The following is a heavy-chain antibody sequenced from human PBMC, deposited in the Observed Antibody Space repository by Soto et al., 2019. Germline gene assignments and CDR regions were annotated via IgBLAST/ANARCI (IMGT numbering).Heavy chain of an antibody. CDR1: GYTFTNNV. CDR3: ARDPIWTYTWNYARLNYLDP. CDR2: IHTAKGNT. Sequence: ASVNVSCKASGYTFTNNVIHWLRQAPGQTLEWMGWIHTAKGNTKYSQKFEARVTLTRDTAASTAYMELNSLRSDDTAVYYCARDPIWTYTWNYARLNYLDPWGQGTLVTVS. D-gene: IGHD1-7*01. V-gene: IGHV1-3*04. J-gene: IGHJ5*02.